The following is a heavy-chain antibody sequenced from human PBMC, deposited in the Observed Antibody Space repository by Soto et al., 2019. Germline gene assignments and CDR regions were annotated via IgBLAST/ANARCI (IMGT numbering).Heavy chain of an antibody. CDR2: INHSGST. V-gene: IGHV4-34*01. Sequence: SKTLSLTCAVYGGSFSGYYWSWIRQPPGKGLEWIGEINHSGSTNYNPSLKSRVTISVYTSKDQFALKLSSVAAADTAVYYCARSGKQWLAREQNLLVPWAQGAMVTVS. D-gene: IGHD6-19*01. J-gene: IGHJ5*02. CDR1: GGSFSGYY. CDR3: ARSGKQWLAREQNLLVP.